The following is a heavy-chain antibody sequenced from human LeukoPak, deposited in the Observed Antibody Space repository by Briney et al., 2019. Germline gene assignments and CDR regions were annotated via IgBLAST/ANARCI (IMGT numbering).Heavy chain of an antibody. J-gene: IGHJ4*02. CDR3: AKDIRSWRWLRPARSRSTTNYFDY. D-gene: IGHD3-22*01. Sequence: GGSLRLSCAASGFAVSDYTMNWVRQAPGKGLEWVSAISGSGGSTYYADSVKGRFTISRDNSKNTLYLQMNSLRAEDTAVYYCAKDIRSWRWLRPARSRSTTNYFDYWGQGTLVTVSS. V-gene: IGHV3-23*01. CDR1: GFAVSDYT. CDR2: ISGSGGST.